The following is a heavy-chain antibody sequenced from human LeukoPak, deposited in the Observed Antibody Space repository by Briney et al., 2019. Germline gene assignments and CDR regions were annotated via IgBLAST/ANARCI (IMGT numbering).Heavy chain of an antibody. V-gene: IGHV3-33*01. CDR1: GFTFSSYG. D-gene: IGHD6-13*01. CDR3: ARFDSSWSLIRNYYYYGMDV. CDR2: IWYDGSNK. J-gene: IGHJ6*02. Sequence: GRSLRLSCAASGFTFSSYGMHWVRQAPGKGLEWVVVIWYDGSNKYYADSVKGRFTISRDNSKNTLYLQMNSLRAEDTAVYYCARFDSSWSLIRNYYYYGMDVWGQGTTVTVSS.